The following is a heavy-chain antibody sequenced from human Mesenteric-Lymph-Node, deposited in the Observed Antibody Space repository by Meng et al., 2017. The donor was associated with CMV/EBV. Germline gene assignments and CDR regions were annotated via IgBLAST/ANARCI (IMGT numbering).Heavy chain of an antibody. J-gene: IGHJ5*02. D-gene: IGHD5-12*01. CDR3: ERGDVKLRPNWFDP. V-gene: IGHV4-34*01. CDR1: GGSFSGYY. Sequence: AVYGGSFSGYYWSWIRQTPGKGLEWIGEINHSGSTNYNPSLKSRVTISVDTSKNQFSLKLSSVTAADTAVYYCERGDVKLRPNWFDPWGQGTLVTVSS. CDR2: INHSGST.